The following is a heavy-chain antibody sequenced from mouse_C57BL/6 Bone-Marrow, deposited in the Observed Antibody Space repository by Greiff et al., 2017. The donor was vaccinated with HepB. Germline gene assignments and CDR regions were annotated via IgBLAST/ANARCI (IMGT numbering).Heavy chain of an antibody. V-gene: IGHV1-81*01. CDR1: GYTFTSYG. D-gene: IGHD1-1*01. CDR2: IYPRSGNT. CDR3: ARWEVAHWYFDV. Sequence: QVQLQQSGAELARPGASVKLSCKASGYTFTSYGISWVKQRTGQGLEWIGEIYPRSGNTYYNEKFKGKATLTADKSSSTAYMELRSLTSEDSAVYFCARWEVAHWYFDVWGTGTTVTVSS. J-gene: IGHJ1*03.